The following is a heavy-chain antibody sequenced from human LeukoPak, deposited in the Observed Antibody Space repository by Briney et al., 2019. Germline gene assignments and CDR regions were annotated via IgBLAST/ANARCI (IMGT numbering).Heavy chain of an antibody. CDR1: GFTFSSYS. D-gene: IGHD6-6*01. Sequence: GRSLRLSCAASGFTFSSYSMNWVRQAPGKGLEWVSSISNSSSYIYYADSVKGRFTISRDNAKNSLYLQMNSLRAEDTAVYYCARVGVRYSSSATFDYWGQGTLVTVSS. CDR3: ARVGVRYSSSATFDY. V-gene: IGHV3-21*01. CDR2: ISNSSSYI. J-gene: IGHJ4*02.